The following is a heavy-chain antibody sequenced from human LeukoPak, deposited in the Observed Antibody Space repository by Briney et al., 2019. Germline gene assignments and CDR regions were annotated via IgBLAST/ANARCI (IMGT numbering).Heavy chain of an antibody. Sequence: PGGSLRLSCEASGFTFDDYSMHWVRQAPGKGLEWVSLIYSGGSTYYADSVKGRFTISRDNSKNTLYLQMNSLRAEDTAVYYCARSSEGRYYYDSSGFSYYYYYMDVWGKGTTVTISS. CDR3: ARSSEGRYYYDSSGFSYYYYYMDV. V-gene: IGHV3-66*01. J-gene: IGHJ6*03. CDR1: GFTFDDYS. D-gene: IGHD3-22*01. CDR2: IYSGGST.